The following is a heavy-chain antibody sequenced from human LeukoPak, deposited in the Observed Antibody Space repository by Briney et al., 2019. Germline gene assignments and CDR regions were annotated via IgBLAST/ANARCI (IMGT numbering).Heavy chain of an antibody. V-gene: IGHV4-34*01. CDR3: ARDAWAFDT. Sequence: PSETLSLTCAVYGGSFSGYYWSWIRQPPGKGLEWIGEINHSGSTNYNPSLKSRVTISVDTSKNQFSLKLSSVTAADTAVYYCARDAWAFDTWGQGTMVTVSS. J-gene: IGHJ3*02. D-gene: IGHD2-2*01. CDR2: INHSGST. CDR1: GGSFSGYY.